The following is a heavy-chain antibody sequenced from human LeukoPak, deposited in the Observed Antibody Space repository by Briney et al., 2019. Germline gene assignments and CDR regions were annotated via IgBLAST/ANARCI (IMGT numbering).Heavy chain of an antibody. CDR3: ARSPHILTGENFDY. CDR1: GYTFTSKY. D-gene: IGHD3-9*01. Sequence: ASVKVSCKASGYTFTSKYMHWVRQAPGQGLEWLGVINPSGGSTSYAQKFQGRVTMTRDTSISTAYMELSRLRSDDTAVYYCARSPHILTGENFDYWGQGTLVTVSS. V-gene: IGHV1-46*01. J-gene: IGHJ4*02. CDR2: INPSGGST.